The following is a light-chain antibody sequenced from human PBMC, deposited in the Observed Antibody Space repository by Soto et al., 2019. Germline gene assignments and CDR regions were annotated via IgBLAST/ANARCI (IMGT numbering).Light chain of an antibody. V-gene: IGLV2-14*01. CDR1: SSDVGAYNY. CDR3: NSYTGSSTRFV. CDR2: EVS. Sequence: QSALTQPASVSGSPGQSVTISCTGTSSDVGAYNYVSWYQQHPGKAPKLMIYEVSNRPSGVSNRFSGSKSGNTASLTISGLQAEDEADYYCNSYTGSSTRFVFGTRTKLTVL. J-gene: IGLJ1*01.